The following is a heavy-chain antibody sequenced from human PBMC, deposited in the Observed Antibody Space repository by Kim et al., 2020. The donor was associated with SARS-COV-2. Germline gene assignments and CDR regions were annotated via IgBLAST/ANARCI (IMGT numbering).Heavy chain of an antibody. D-gene: IGHD3-22*01. Sequence: SETLSLTCTVSGGSISSSSYYWGWIRQPPGKGLEWIGSIYYSGSTYYNPSLKSRVTISVDTSKNQFSLKLSSVTAADTAVYYCARGPYYYDSSGHPLFDYWGQGTLVTVSS. CDR1: GGSISSSSYY. J-gene: IGHJ4*02. V-gene: IGHV4-39*01. CDR2: IYYSGST. CDR3: ARGPYYYDSSGHPLFDY.